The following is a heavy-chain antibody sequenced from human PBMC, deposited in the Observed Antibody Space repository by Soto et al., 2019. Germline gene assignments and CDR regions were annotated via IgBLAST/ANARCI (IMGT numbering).Heavy chain of an antibody. V-gene: IGHV4-34*01. CDR3: ARGNGLILAVQGDTPDKYYLDS. D-gene: IGHD2-8*01. CDR2: INHSGNI. J-gene: IGHJ4*02. CDR1: GGSFSGYY. Sequence: SETLSLTCAVYGGSFSGYYWSWIRQPPGKGLEWIGEINHSGNINYNPSLKSRVTISVDTSKNQFSLKLRSVTAADTAIYYCARGNGLILAVQGDTPDKYYLDSWIQVTMVTVSP.